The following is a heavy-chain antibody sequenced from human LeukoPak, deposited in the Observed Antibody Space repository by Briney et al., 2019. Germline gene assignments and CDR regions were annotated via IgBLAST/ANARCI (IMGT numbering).Heavy chain of an antibody. CDR2: IYPGDSDT. CDR1: GYSFTNYW. Sequence: GESLKISCKGSGYSFTNYWIGWVRQMPGKGLEWMGIIYPGDSDTRYSPSFQGQVTISADKSISTAYLQWSSLKASDTAMYYCARRADLYSSGYGYWGQGTLVTVSS. CDR3: ARRADLYSSGYGY. V-gene: IGHV5-51*01. D-gene: IGHD6-19*01. J-gene: IGHJ4*02.